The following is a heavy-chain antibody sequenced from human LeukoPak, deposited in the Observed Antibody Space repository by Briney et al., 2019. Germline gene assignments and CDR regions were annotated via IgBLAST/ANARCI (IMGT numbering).Heavy chain of an antibody. D-gene: IGHD4-23*01. CDR3: AHATTVVSPGDY. J-gene: IGHJ4*02. CDR1: GFSLSTSGVG. CDR2: IYWNDDE. V-gene: IGHV2-5*01. Sequence: SGPTLVKPTQTLTLTFTFSGFSLSTSGVGVGWIRQPPGKALDWLALIYWNDDERYSPSLKSRLTITKDTSKNQVVLTMTNMDPVDTATYYCAHATTVVSPGDYWGQGTLVTVSS.